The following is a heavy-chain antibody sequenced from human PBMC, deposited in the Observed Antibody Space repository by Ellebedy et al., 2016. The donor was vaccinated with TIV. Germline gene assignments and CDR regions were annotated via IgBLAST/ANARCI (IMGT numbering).Heavy chain of an antibody. V-gene: IGHV4-59*01. Sequence: MPSETLSLTCAVYGGSFSGYYWSWIRQPPGKGLEWIGYIYYSGSTNYNPSLKSRVTISVDTSKNQFSLKLSSVTAADTAVYYCARVGGIVVVPAAIWFDPWGQGTLVTVSS. D-gene: IGHD2-2*01. CDR2: IYYSGST. J-gene: IGHJ5*02. CDR3: ARVGGIVVVPAAIWFDP. CDR1: GGSFSGYY.